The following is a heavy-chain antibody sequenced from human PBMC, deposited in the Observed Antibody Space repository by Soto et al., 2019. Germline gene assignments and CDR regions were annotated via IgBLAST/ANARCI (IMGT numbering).Heavy chain of an antibody. CDR3: VKGRNWASGSDY. J-gene: IGHJ4*02. CDR2: INSRSSST. CDR1: GFTFCDYY. V-gene: IGHV3-11*05. D-gene: IGHD7-27*01. Sequence: GGSLRLSCAASGFTFCDYYMSWIRQAPGKGLEWVSYINSRSSSTNYADSVKGRFTISRDNAKNLLYLQMSSLTVEDTAVYYCVKGRNWASGSDYRGQGTLVTVSS.